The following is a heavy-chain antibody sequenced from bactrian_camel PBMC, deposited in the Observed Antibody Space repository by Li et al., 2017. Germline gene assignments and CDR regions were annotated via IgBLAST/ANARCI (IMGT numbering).Heavy chain of an antibody. CDR1: EYTNC. CDR2: FSPNAVT. Sequence: QVQLVESGGGSAQAGGSLRLSCAASEYTNCLAWFRQAPGKERERVAGFSPNAVTDYADSVSGRFTISRDNTRNTLYLQMNSLKPEDTAMYYCVVDYEFCLAYSMPKATYWGQGTQVTVS. J-gene: IGHJ4*01. D-gene: IGHD3*01. CDR3: VVDYEFCLAYSMPKATY. V-gene: IGHV3S53*01.